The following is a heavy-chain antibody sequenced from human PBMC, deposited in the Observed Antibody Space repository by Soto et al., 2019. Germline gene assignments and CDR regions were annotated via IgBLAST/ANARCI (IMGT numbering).Heavy chain of an antibody. CDR1: GFTFSTYW. J-gene: IGHJ4*02. Sequence: PGGSLRLSCAASGFTFSTYWMDWVRQTPGKGLEWVANINQDGSEKNYMDSVKGRFTIYRDNAKNSLYLQMSSLTAEDSALYYCSRSLNSWGQGTLVTVSS. CDR2: INQDGSEK. V-gene: IGHV3-7*01. CDR3: SRSLNS.